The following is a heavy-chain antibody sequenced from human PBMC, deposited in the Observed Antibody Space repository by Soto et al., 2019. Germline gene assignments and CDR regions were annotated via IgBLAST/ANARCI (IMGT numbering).Heavy chain of an antibody. J-gene: IGHJ6*02. D-gene: IGHD3-9*01. CDR3: ARDQVLRYSNYYYYGMDV. CDR1: GGSISSGDYY. Sequence: SETLSLTCTVSGGSISSGDYYWSWIRQPPGKGLEWIGYIYYSGSTYYNPSLKSRVTISVDTSKNQFSLKLSSVTAADTAVYYCARDQVLRYSNYYYYGMDVWGQGTTVTVSS. CDR2: IYYSGST. V-gene: IGHV4-30-4*01.